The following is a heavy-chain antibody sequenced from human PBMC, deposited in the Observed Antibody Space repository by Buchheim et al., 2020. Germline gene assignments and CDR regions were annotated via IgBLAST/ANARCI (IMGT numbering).Heavy chain of an antibody. V-gene: IGHV1-46*01. D-gene: IGHD4-17*01. Sequence: QVQLVQSGAEVKKPGASVKVSCKASGYTFTSYYMHWVRQAPGQGLERMGIINPSGGSTSYAQKFQGRVTMTRDTSTSTDYIELSSLRSEDTAVYYCAVTTWSGYYFDYWGQGTL. CDR3: AVTTWSGYYFDY. CDR2: INPSGGST. CDR1: GYTFTSYY. J-gene: IGHJ4*02.